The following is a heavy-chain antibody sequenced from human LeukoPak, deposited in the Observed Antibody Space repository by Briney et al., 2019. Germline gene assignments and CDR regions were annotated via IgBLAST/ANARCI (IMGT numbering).Heavy chain of an antibody. V-gene: IGHV3-23*01. Sequence: PGGSLRFSCAASGFTVSSNYMSWVRQAPGKGLEWVSAISGSGGSTYYADSVKGRFTISRDNSKNTLYLQMNSLRAEDTAVYYCAKGKDYDFWSGPLMDVWGQGTTVTVSS. CDR3: AKGKDYDFWSGPLMDV. CDR2: ISGSGGST. D-gene: IGHD3-3*01. J-gene: IGHJ6*02. CDR1: GFTVSSNY.